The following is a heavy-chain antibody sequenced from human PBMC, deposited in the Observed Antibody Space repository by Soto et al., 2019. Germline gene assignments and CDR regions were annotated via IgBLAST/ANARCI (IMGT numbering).Heavy chain of an antibody. D-gene: IGHD6-19*01. J-gene: IGHJ4*02. V-gene: IGHV3-30-3*01. CDR3: ARDKSPYSSGWHNRHFDY. Sequence: QVQLVESGGGVVQPGRSLRLSCAASGFTFSSYAMHWVRQAPGKGLEWVAVMSYDGSNKYYADSVKGRFTISRDKSKNTLYLQMNRLRAEDTAVYYCARDKSPYSSGWHNRHFDYWGQGTLVTVSS. CDR2: MSYDGSNK. CDR1: GFTFSSYA.